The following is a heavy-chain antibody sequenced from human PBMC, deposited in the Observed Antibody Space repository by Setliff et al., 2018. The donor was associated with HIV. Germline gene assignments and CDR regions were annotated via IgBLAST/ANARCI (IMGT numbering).Heavy chain of an antibody. V-gene: IGHV4-39*01. CDR1: GGSISSSSYY. Sequence: SDTLSLTCTVSGGSISSSSYYWGWIRQPPGKGLEWIGSIYYSGSTYSNPSLKSRVTISADTSKNQISLKLNSVTAADTAVYYCARGIGPLPNWENFYYSMDVWGKGTTVTVSS. D-gene: IGHD1-26*01. CDR3: ARGIGPLPNWENFYYSMDV. CDR2: IYYSGST. J-gene: IGHJ6*03.